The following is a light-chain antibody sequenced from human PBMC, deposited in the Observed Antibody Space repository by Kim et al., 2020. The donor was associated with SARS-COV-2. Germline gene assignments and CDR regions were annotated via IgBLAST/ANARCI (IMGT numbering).Light chain of an antibody. CDR3: QVWDSSSDHRVV. J-gene: IGLJ2*01. V-gene: IGLV3-21*04. CDR1: SIGSKS. Sequence: PGKTARVSCGGNSIGSKSVHWYQPKSGQAPVLVIYYDSDRPSGIPERFSGSNSGNTATLTISRVEAGDEADYYCQVWDSSSDHRVVFGGETKVTVL. CDR2: YDS.